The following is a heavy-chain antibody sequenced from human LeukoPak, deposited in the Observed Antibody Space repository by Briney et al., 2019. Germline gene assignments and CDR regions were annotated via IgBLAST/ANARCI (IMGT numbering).Heavy chain of an antibody. V-gene: IGHV3-23*01. CDR2: IIESGEST. D-gene: IGHD3-10*02. CDR1: GFTFKDYT. Sequence: GGSLRLSCAASGFTFKDYTMYWVRQAPGKGLEWVSAIIESGESTYYTDSVKGRFTISRDNSKNTLYLQMNSLRAEDTAVYYCAELGITMIGGVWGKGTTVTISS. J-gene: IGHJ6*04. CDR3: AELGITMIGGV.